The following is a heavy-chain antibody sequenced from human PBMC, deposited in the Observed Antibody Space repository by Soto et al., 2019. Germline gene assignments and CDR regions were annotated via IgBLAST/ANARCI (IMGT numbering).Heavy chain of an antibody. CDR2: IYYSGST. V-gene: IGHV4-39*01. Sequence: SETRSLACPFSGGSISSGTYYWGWILQPPGKGLDRIGSIYYSGSTYYNPSLKSRVTISVDTSKNQFSLKLSSVTAADTAVYYCASDLYCSSTSCSNYGMDVWGQGTTVT. J-gene: IGHJ6*02. D-gene: IGHD2-2*01. CDR3: ASDLYCSSTSCSNYGMDV. CDR1: GGSISSGTYY.